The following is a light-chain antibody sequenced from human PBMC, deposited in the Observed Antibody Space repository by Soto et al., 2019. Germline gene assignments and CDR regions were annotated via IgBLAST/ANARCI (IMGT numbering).Light chain of an antibody. CDR2: KAS. V-gene: IGKV1-5*03. CDR3: QQYASFWT. J-gene: IGKJ1*01. Sequence: DIQMTQSPSTLSASVGDRVTITCRATQSISNSLAWYQQKPGKAPNLLIYKASSLETGVPSRFSGSVSGTVFTLTITSLQPDDSATYYCQQYASFWTFGQGTKVEIK. CDR1: QSISNS.